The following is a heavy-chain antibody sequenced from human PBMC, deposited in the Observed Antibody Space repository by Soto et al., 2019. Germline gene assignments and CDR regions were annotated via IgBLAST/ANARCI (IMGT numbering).Heavy chain of an antibody. CDR2: IYYSGST. J-gene: IGHJ4*02. V-gene: IGHV4-31*03. CDR3: ARGPGIMATIDY. CDR1: GGSISSGGYY. D-gene: IGHD3-16*01. Sequence: QVQLLESGPGLVKPSQTLSLTCTVSGGSISSGGYYWSWIRQHPGKGLEWIGYIYYSGSTYYNPALKRRVXXXVXPSKNQFSLKLSAVTAADTAVYYCARGPGIMATIDYWGQGTLVTVSS.